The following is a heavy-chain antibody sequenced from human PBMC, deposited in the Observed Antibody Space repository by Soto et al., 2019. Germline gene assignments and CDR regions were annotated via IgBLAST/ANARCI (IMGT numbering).Heavy chain of an antibody. J-gene: IGHJ4*02. Sequence: PSETLSLTCTVSCGSFTNYYLSWIRQPPGRGLEWIGYIYNTGSTNYNPSLKSRVTISVDTSKNQFSLKLRSVTAADTAVYYCARGMAEEQIFYYFDYWGQGALVTVSS. V-gene: IGHV4-59*01. CDR1: CGSFTNYY. D-gene: IGHD3-9*01. CDR3: ARGMAEEQIFYYFDY. CDR2: IYNTGST.